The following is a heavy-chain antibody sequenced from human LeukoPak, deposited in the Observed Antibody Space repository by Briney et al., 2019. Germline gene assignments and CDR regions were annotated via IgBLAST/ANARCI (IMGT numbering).Heavy chain of an antibody. D-gene: IGHD1-14*01. CDR3: ARSQPGIIAPFDY. CDR1: GFTFSTYW. CDR2: ISSSSSYI. V-gene: IGHV3-21*01. Sequence: PGGSLRLSCAASGFTFSTYWMHWVRQAPGKGLEWVSSISSSSSYIYYADSVKGRFTISRDNAENSLYLQMNSLRAEDTAVYYCARSQPGIIAPFDYWGQGTLVTVSS. J-gene: IGHJ4*02.